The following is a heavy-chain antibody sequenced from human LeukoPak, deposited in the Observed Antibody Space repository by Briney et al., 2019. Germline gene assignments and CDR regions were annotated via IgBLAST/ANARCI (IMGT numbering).Heavy chain of an antibody. CDR1: GGSFSGYY. Sequence: PSETLSLTCAVYGGSFSGYYWSWIRQLPGKGLEWIGSIYYSGSTYYNPSLKSRVTISVDTSKNQLSLKLGSVTAADTAVYYCARDVGYSGYSGGWFIPWGQGTLVTVSS. D-gene: IGHD6-19*01. CDR3: ARDVGYSGYSGGWFIP. V-gene: IGHV4-34*01. J-gene: IGHJ5*02. CDR2: IYYSGST.